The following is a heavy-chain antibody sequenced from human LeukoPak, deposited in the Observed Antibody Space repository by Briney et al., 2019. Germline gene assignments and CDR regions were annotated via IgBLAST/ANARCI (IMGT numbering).Heavy chain of an antibody. Sequence: ASVKVSCKVSGYTLTELSMHWVRQAPGKGLEWLGGFDPEDGETIYAQKFQGRVTMTEHTSTDTAYMELSSMRSEDTAVYYCATDLSAARPNYFDYWGQGTQVTVSS. CDR1: GYTLTELS. CDR3: ATDLSAARPNYFDY. D-gene: IGHD6-6*01. CDR2: FDPEDGET. V-gene: IGHV1-24*01. J-gene: IGHJ4*02.